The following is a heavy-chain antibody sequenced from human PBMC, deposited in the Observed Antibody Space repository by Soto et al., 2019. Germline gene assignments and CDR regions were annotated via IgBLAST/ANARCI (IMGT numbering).Heavy chain of an antibody. CDR2: IIPIFGAA. V-gene: IGHV1-69*12. CDR3: TRDVTSDAFDI. CDR1: GGTFNKYT. Sequence: QVQLVQSGAAVRKPGSSVKVSCKASGGTFNKYTISWVRQAPGQGLEWMGGIIPIFGAANYAQKFQGRVTITADESTSTAYMELSSLRSEDTAVYYCTRDVTSDAFDIWGQGTMVTVSS. J-gene: IGHJ3*02.